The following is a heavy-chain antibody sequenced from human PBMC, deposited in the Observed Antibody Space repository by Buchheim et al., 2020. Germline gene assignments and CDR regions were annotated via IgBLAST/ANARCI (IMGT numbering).Heavy chain of an antibody. V-gene: IGHV4-31*03. J-gene: IGHJ6*03. CDR3: TRRGVPAANYYYYYMDV. CDR1: GGSISNSDSYY. D-gene: IGHD2-2*01. Sequence: QQQLQESGPGLVKPSETLSLTCTVSGGSISNSDSYYWGWIRQHPGKGLEWIGYIYYSGSTYYNPSLKSRVTISVDTSKNQFSLKLSSVTAADTAVYYCTRRGVPAANYYYYYMDVWGKGTT. CDR2: IYYSGST.